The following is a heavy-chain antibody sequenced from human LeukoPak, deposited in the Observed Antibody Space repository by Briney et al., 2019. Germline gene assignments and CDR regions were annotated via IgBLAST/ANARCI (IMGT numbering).Heavy chain of an antibody. CDR3: ARASDTYYYDSSGYYLFDY. CDR1: GGTFSSYA. V-gene: IGHV1-69*06. Sequence: ASVKVSCKASGGTFSSYAISWVRQAPGQGLEWMGGIIPIFGTANYAQKFQGRVTITADKSTSTAYMELSSLRSEDTAVYYCARASDTYYYDSSGYYLFDYWGQGTLVTVSS. CDR2: IIPIFGTA. J-gene: IGHJ4*02. D-gene: IGHD3-22*01.